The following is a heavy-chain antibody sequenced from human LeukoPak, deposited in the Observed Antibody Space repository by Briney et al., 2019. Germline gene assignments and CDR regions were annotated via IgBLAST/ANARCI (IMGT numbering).Heavy chain of an antibody. J-gene: IGHJ4*02. CDR3: ARPGVSYYDGSGYYDY. D-gene: IGHD3-22*01. CDR1: GFTFSSYA. Sequence: PGGSLRLSCAASGFTFSSYAMSWVRQAPGKGLEWVSAISGSGGSTYYADSVKGRFTISRDNSKNTLYLQMNSLRAEDTAVYYCARPGVSYYDGSGYYDYWGQGTLVTVSS. CDR2: ISGSGGST. V-gene: IGHV3-23*01.